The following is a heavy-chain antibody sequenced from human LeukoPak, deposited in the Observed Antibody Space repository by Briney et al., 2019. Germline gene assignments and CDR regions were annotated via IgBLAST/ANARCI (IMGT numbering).Heavy chain of an antibody. CDR2: ISGSGGST. CDR3: AKVVVGATKPFFDY. Sequence: GGSPRLSCAASGFTFSSYAMSWVRQAPGKGLEWVSAISGSGGSTYYADSVKGRFTISRDNSKNTLYLQMNSLRAEDTAVYYCAKVVVGATKPFFDYWGQGTLVTVSS. J-gene: IGHJ4*02. D-gene: IGHD1-26*01. CDR1: GFTFSSYA. V-gene: IGHV3-23*01.